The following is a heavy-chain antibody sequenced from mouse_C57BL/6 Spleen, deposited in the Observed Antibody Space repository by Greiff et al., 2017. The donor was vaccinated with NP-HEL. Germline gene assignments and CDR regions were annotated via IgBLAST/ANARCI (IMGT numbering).Heavy chain of an antibody. D-gene: IGHD1-1*01. Sequence: VQLQQSGPELVKPGASVKIPCKASGYTFTDYNMDWVKQSPGKSLEWIGDINPNNGGTIYNQKFKGKATLTVDKSSSTAYMELRSLTSEDTAVYYCATAVVGDWFAYWGQGTLVTVSA. CDR2: INPNNGGT. CDR1: GYTFTDYN. V-gene: IGHV1-18*01. CDR3: ATAVVGDWFAY. J-gene: IGHJ3*01.